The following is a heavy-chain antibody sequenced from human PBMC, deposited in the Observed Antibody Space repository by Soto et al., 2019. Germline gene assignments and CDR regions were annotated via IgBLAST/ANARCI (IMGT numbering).Heavy chain of an antibody. J-gene: IGHJ6*02. V-gene: IGHV4-31*03. Sequence: RSLPCTVSGGSIISCCYYWSWMRHHPGKGLEWIGYIYYSGSTYYNPSLKSRVTISVDTSKNQFSLKLSSVTAADTAVYYCAREGHYYYYGMDVWGQGTTVTVSS. CDR1: GGSIISCCYY. CDR3: AREGHYYYYGMDV. CDR2: IYYSGST.